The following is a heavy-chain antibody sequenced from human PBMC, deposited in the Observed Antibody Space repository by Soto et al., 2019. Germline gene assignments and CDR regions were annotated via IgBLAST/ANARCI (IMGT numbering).Heavy chain of an antibody. V-gene: IGHV3-30*18. CDR1: GFTFSTYG. D-gene: IGHD3-3*01. CDR2: ISYDGSNK. Sequence: QVQRVESGGCVVQPGRSLRLSCAASGFTFSTYGMHWVRQAPGKGLEWVAVISYDGSNKYYADSVKGRFTISRDNSKNTLYLQMNSLRAEDTAVFYCAKDTYYDFWSGYYYYYGMDVWGQGTTVTVSS. CDR3: AKDTYYDFWSGYYYYYGMDV. J-gene: IGHJ6*02.